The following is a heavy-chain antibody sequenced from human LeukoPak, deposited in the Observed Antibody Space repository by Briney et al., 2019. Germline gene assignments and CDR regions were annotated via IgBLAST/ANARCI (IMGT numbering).Heavy chain of an antibody. CDR2: IYVTGST. Sequence: SETLSLTCAVYGGSFSGYYWSWIRQSPGKGLEWIGYIYVTGSTRYNPYLQSRVTISVDTSRNQFFLKMSSVTAADTAVYYCARHIGGGIEDMGVWGKGTKVTVSS. CDR3: ARHIGGGIEDMGV. D-gene: IGHD3-16*02. CDR1: GGSFSGYY. V-gene: IGHV4-59*08. J-gene: IGHJ6*03.